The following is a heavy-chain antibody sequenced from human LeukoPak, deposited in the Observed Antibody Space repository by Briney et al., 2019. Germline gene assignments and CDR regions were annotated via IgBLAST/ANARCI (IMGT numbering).Heavy chain of an antibody. CDR2: IKQDGSEK. Sequence: GGSLRLSCAASGFTLSSYWMTWVRQAPGKGLEWVANIKQDGSEKYYVDSVKGRFSISRDSSKNILYLQMNSLRAEDTAVYYCAKDRCSNGIGCYYYYMDVWGKGTTVTISS. D-gene: IGHD2-8*01. J-gene: IGHJ6*03. CDR1: GFTLSSYW. V-gene: IGHV3-7*01. CDR3: AKDRCSNGIGCYYYYMDV.